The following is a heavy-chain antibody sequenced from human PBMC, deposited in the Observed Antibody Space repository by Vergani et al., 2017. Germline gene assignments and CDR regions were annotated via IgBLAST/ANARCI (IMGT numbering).Heavy chain of an antibody. J-gene: IGHJ4*02. D-gene: IGHD2-15*01. CDR3: AKYGGGGSPFDY. CDR1: GVSISTYY. Sequence: QVQLQESGPGLVKPSETLSLTCIVSGVSISTYYWNWIRQPPGKGLEWIGFIYYTGSTNYNPSLKGRVTISSDASKNQISPRLTSVNAADTAVYYCAKYGGGGSPFDYWGQGTLVTVSS. V-gene: IGHV4-59*01. CDR2: IYYTGST.